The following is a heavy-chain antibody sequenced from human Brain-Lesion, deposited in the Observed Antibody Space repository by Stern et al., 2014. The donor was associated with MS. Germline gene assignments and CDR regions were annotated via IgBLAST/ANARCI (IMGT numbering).Heavy chain of an antibody. CDR2: IYYSGNT. D-gene: IGHD2-2*01. V-gene: IGHV4-31*01. CDR3: ARVAALAMPLQYNWFDP. Sequence: QLQLQESGPGLVKPSQTLSLTCSVSGDSISSGGYYWSWIRQHPGKALQWIGNIYYSGNTYYNPSLTSLVTISVDMSKNQFSLNLNSVTAADTAVYFCARVAALAMPLQYNWFDPWGQGILVTVSS. J-gene: IGHJ5*02. CDR1: GDSISSGGYY.